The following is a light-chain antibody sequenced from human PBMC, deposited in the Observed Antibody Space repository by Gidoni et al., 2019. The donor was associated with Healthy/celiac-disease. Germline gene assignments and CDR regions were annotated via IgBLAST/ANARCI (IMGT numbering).Light chain of an antibody. Sequence: DIKMTQSPSTLSASVGDRVTITCRASQSISSWLAWYQQKPGKAPKLLIYKASSLESGVPSRFSRSGSGTEFTLTISSLQPDDFATYYCQQYNSYSGITFGQGTRLEIK. CDR1: QSISSW. J-gene: IGKJ5*01. CDR3: QQYNSYSGIT. V-gene: IGKV1-5*03. CDR2: KAS.